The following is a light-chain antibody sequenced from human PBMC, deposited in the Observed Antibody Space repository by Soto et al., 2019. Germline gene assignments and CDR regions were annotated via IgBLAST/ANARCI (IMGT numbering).Light chain of an antibody. J-gene: IGKJ5*01. CDR2: DAS. V-gene: IGKV3-11*01. Sequence: EIVLTQSPATLSLSPGERATLSCRASQSVSSYLAWYQQKPGQAPRLLIYDASNRATGIPARFSGSGSGTDFTLTISSLEPEDFAVYYCQQRSNLVTFGQGTRLESK. CDR3: QQRSNLVT. CDR1: QSVSSY.